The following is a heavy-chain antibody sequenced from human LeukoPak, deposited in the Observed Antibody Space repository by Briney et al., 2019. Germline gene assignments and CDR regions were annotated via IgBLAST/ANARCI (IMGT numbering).Heavy chain of an antibody. V-gene: IGHV1-2*02. CDR3: ARAKPPLLTGFLYYYYYGMDV. CDR2: INPNSGGT. J-gene: IGHJ6*02. CDR1: GYTFTGYY. D-gene: IGHD3-9*01. Sequence: ASVKASCKASGYTFTGYYMHWVRQAPGQGLEWMGWINPNSGGTNYAQKFQGRVTMTRDTSISTAYMELSRLRSDDTAVYYCARAKPPLLTGFLYYYYYGMDVWGQGTTVTVSS.